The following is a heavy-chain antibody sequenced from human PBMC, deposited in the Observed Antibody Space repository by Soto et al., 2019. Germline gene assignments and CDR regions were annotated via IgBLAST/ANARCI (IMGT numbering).Heavy chain of an antibody. V-gene: IGHV1-69*02. J-gene: IGHJ4*02. D-gene: IGHD3-10*01. CDR2: VNPIVSMS. Sequence: QVQLVQSGAEVKRPGSSVKVSCKASGDTFNFSSINWVRQAPGLGLEWMGRVNPIVSMSNYAQKFQGRVTMTADKSTSTAYMERSSLRSEDTAIYYCASNYGSGYRAFDYWGQGALVTVSS. CDR1: GDTFNFSS. CDR3: ASNYGSGYRAFDY.